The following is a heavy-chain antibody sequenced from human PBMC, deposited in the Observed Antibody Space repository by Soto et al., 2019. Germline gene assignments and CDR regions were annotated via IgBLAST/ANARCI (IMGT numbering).Heavy chain of an antibody. V-gene: IGHV3-23*01. J-gene: IGHJ6*02. CDR2: ISGSGGST. CDR1: GFTFSSYA. CDR3: AKGSITIFGVAPSAYYYYYGMDV. Sequence: PGGSLRLSCAASGFTFSSYAMSWVRQAPGKGLEWVSAISGSGGSTYYADSVKGRFTISRDNSKNTLYLQMNSLRAEDTAVYYCAKGSITIFGVAPSAYYYYYGMDVWGQGTTVTAP. D-gene: IGHD3-3*01.